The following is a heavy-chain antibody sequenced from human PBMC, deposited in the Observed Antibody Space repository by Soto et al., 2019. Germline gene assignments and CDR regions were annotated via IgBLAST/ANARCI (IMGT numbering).Heavy chain of an antibody. CDR1: GFTFSSYG. V-gene: IGHV3-30*03. CDR2: ISYDGSNK. Sequence: QVQLVESGGGVVQPGRSLRLSCAASGFTFSSYGMHWVRQAPGKGLEWVAVISYDGSNKYYADSVKGRFTISRDNSKNTLYLQLNSLRAEDTAVYYCASGWYFDLWGRGTLVTVSS. CDR3: ASGWYFDL. J-gene: IGHJ2*01.